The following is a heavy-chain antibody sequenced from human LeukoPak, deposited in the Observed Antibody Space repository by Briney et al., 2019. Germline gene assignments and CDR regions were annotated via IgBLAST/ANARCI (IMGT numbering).Heavy chain of an antibody. CDR3: ARDGEGDEGWDH. V-gene: IGHV4-61*01. J-gene: IGHJ4*02. CDR1: GVSMDVSITRHH. D-gene: IGHD7-27*01. CDR2: FSYRGST. Sequence: SETLSLTCSVSGVSMDVSITRHHWIWVRQPPGKGLEWIGHFSYRGSTNYNPSLKSRVTISVDTSKNQFSLRLSSVTAADTAVYYCARDGEGDEGWDHWGQGTLVTVSS.